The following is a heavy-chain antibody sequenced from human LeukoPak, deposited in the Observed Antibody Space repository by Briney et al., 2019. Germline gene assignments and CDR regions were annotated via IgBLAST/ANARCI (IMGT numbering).Heavy chain of an antibody. V-gene: IGHV3-7*01. J-gene: IGHJ3*02. CDR1: GFTFSSYW. D-gene: IGHD3-3*01. CDR2: IKQDGNEK. CDR3: AKPITVSGATDGFDI. Sequence: GGSLRLSCAASGFTFSSYWMNWVRQAPGKGLEWVANIKQDGNEKYYVGSVKGRFTISRDNAKNSLYLQMNSLRVEDTAVYYCAKPITVSGATDGFDIWGQRTMVTVSS.